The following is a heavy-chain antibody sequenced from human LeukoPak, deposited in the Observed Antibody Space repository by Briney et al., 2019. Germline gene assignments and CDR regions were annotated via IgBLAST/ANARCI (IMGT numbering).Heavy chain of an antibody. J-gene: IGHJ2*01. D-gene: IGHD6-13*01. CDR3: ARLAAAAASITYHYFDV. CDR1: SGSVSSNY. CDR2: IHANGNT. Sequence: SEALPLTCTVSSGSVSSNYWSWIRHSPGMGLEWIAYIHANGNTNYNPSLKSRVTISLDTSKNQFSLKLSSVTAADTAIYYCARLAAAAASITYHYFDVWGRGTLVTVSS. V-gene: IGHV4-4*09.